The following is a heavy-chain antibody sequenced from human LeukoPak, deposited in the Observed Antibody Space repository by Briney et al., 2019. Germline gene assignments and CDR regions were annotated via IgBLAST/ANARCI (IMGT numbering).Heavy chain of an antibody. V-gene: IGHV3-9*01. CDR1: GFTFDDYA. J-gene: IGHJ4*02. CDR2: ISWNSGGI. Sequence: GGSLRLSCAASGFTFDDYAMHWVRQVPGKGLEWVSGISWNSGGIAYADSVKGRFTISRDNAKNSLYLEMNSLRAEDTAVYYCARYDIAVAAAFDYWGQGTLVTVSS. D-gene: IGHD6-19*01. CDR3: ARYDIAVAAAFDY.